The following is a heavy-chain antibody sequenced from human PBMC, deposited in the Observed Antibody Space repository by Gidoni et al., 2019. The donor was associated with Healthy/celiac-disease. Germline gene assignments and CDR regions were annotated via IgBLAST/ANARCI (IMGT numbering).Heavy chain of an antibody. D-gene: IGHD3-16*01. CDR3: AKDMNDYYVTSFDY. J-gene: IGHJ4*02. CDR2: ISYDGSNK. CDR1: GFTFSSYG. V-gene: IGHV3-30*18. Sequence: QVQLVESGGGVVQPGRSLRLSCVASGFTFSSYGMHWVRQAPGKGLEWVAVISYDGSNKYYADSVKGRFTISRDNSKNTLYLQMNSLRAEDTAVYYCAKDMNDYYVTSFDYWGQGTLVTVSS.